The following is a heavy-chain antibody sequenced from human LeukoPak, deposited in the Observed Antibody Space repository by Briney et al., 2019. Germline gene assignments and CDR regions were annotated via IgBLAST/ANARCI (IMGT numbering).Heavy chain of an antibody. CDR2: MNPNSGNT. Sequence: ASVKVSCKASGYTFTSYDINWVRQATGQGLEWMGWMNPNSGNTGYAQKFQGRVTITRNTSISTAYMELRSLRSDDTAVYYCARGGWITMVRGVIMQFDYWGQGTLVTVSS. CDR3: ARGGWITMVRGVIMQFDY. D-gene: IGHD3-10*01. CDR1: GYTFTSYD. V-gene: IGHV1-8*03. J-gene: IGHJ4*02.